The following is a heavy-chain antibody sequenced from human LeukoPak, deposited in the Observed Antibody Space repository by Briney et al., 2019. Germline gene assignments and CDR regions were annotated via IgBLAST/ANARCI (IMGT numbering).Heavy chain of an antibody. CDR2: IQYDRTNE. CDR3: GRSQNYNDSSGYSY. J-gene: IGHJ4*02. CDR1: AFTFSSYG. V-gene: IGHV3-30*02. Sequence: GGSLRLSCAASAFTFSSYGMHWVRQAPGKGLEWVAYIQYDRTNEQYAHSVKGRFRISRDNSNNILYLQMNSLRTEDTAVYYCGRSQNYNDSSGYSYWGQGTLVTVSS. D-gene: IGHD3-22*01.